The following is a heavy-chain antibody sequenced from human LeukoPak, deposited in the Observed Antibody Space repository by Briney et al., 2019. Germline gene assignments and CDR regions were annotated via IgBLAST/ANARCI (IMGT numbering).Heavy chain of an antibody. CDR2: IKQDGSEK. V-gene: IGHV3-7*01. D-gene: IGHD6-19*01. CDR3: ARDLADSSGWYVTSCYFDY. J-gene: IGHJ4*02. Sequence: GGSLRLSCAASGFTFSSYWMSWVRQAPGEGLEWVANIKQDGSEKYYVDSVKGRFTISRDNAKNSLYLQMNSLGAEDTAVYYCARDLADSSGWYVTSCYFDYWGQGTLVTVSS. CDR1: GFTFSSYW.